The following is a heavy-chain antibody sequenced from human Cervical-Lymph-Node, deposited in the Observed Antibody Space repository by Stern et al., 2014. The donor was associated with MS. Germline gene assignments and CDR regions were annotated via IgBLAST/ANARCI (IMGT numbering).Heavy chain of an antibody. V-gene: IGHV3-33*01. D-gene: IGHD3-16*01. Sequence: QVQLGQSGGGVVQPGGSLRLSCAASGFTFSSYGMHWVRQAPGTGLEWVAVIWYDGSNKYYADSVKGRFTISRDNSKNTLYLQMNSLRAEDTAVYYCARGTHDLGYWGQGTLVTVSS. CDR3: ARGTHDLGY. CDR1: GFTFSSYG. CDR2: IWYDGSNK. J-gene: IGHJ4*02.